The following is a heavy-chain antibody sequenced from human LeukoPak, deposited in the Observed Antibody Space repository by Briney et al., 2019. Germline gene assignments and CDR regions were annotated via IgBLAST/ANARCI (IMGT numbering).Heavy chain of an antibody. Sequence: ASVKVSCKASGYTFTGYYMHWVRQAPGQGLEWMGWINPNSGGTNYAQKFQGRVTMTRDTSISTAYMELSRLRSDDTAVYYCATPRAEYSSSSRFDYWGQGTLVTVSS. V-gene: IGHV1-2*02. CDR2: INPNSGGT. CDR3: ATPRAEYSSSSRFDY. CDR1: GYTFTGYY. D-gene: IGHD6-6*01. J-gene: IGHJ4*02.